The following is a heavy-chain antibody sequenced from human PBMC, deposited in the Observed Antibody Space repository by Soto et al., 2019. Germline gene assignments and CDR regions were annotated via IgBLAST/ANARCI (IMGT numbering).Heavy chain of an antibody. CDR2: IHYSGATP. V-gene: IGHV1-46*01. CDR3: ARGGPDMATIESYAY. Sequence: ASGKPFSKAPFYTFTNSDRTSGLPAPGQGREWMGVIHYSGATPTYAQKFQGRVTMARDTSTSTVYVELSSLTSEDTAVYYCARGGPDMATIESYAYWRQGTLVTVSS. J-gene: IGHJ4*02. CDR1: FYTFTNSD. D-gene: IGHD3-10*01.